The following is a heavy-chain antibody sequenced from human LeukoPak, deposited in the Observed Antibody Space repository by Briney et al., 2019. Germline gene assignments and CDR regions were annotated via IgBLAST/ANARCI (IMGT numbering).Heavy chain of an antibody. CDR3: ARGGYCGTTSCYSGPFDL. J-gene: IGHJ2*01. V-gene: IGHV3-11*04. CDR1: GFTFSDYY. Sequence: PGGSLRLSCAASGFTFSDYYMSWIRQAPGKGLEWVSYISSSGSTIYYADSVKGRFTVSRDNARNSLYLQMNSLRAEDTAVYYCARGGYCGTTSCYSGPFDLWGRGTLVTVSS. D-gene: IGHD2-2*02. CDR2: ISSSGSTI.